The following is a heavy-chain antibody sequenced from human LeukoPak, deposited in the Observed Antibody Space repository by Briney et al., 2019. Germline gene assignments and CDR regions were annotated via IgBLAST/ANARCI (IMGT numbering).Heavy chain of an antibody. CDR2: INHSGST. CDR1: GGSFSGYY. V-gene: IGHV4-34*01. Sequence: SETLSLTCAVYGGSFSGYYWSWIRQPPGKGLEWIGEINHSGSTNYNPSLKSRVTISVDTSKNQFSLKLSSVTAADTAVYYCARGFLVLTPGPNWLDPWGQGTLVTVSS. CDR3: ARGFLVLTPGPNWLDP. J-gene: IGHJ5*02. D-gene: IGHD2/OR15-2a*01.